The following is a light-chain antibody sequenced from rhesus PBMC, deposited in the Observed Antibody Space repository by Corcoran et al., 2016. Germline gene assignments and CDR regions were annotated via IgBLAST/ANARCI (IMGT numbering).Light chain of an antibody. CDR3: MQGIQLPYS. J-gene: IGKJ2*01. V-gene: IGKV2S15*01. CDR1: QSFLHSGGKTY. CDR2: EVS. Sequence: DIVMTQTPLSLPVTPGEPASISCMSSQSFLHSGGKTYLYWYPQKPGQSPQLLIHEVSNRASGVPDRFSGSGSGTDFTLKISRVEAEDVGIYYCMQGIQLPYSFGQGTKVEIE.